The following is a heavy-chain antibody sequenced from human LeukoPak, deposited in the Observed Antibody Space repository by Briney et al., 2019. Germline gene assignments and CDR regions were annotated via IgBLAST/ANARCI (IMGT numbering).Heavy chain of an antibody. CDR1: GFTFSSFW. Sequence: PGGSLRLSCAASGFTFSSFWMHSVRQAPGKGLVWVSRINSDGSITSHADSVKGRFTISRDNAKNTLYLQMNSLRAEDTAVYYCARDDYGALDYWGQGTLVTVSS. CDR3: ARDDYGALDY. CDR2: INSDGSIT. V-gene: IGHV3-74*01. D-gene: IGHD4-17*01. J-gene: IGHJ4*02.